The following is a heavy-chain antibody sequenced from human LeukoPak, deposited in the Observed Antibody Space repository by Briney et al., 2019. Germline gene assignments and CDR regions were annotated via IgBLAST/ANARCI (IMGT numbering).Heavy chain of an antibody. CDR3: ARDLGDIKLLYGYDAFDI. Sequence: GASVKVSCKVSGYTLTELSMHWVRQAPGKGLEWMGGFDPEDGETIYAQKFQGRVTMTEDTSTDTAYMELSSLRSEDTAVYYCARDLGDIKLLYGYDAFDIWGQGTMVTVSS. CDR2: FDPEDGET. V-gene: IGHV1-24*01. CDR1: GYTLTELS. J-gene: IGHJ3*02. D-gene: IGHD3-16*01.